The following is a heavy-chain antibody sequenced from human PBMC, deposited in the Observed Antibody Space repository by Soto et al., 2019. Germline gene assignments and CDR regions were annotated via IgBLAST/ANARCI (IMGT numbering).Heavy chain of an antibody. V-gene: IGHV1-18*01. D-gene: IGHD2-2*01. CDR2: ISAYNGNT. CDR1: GDTFTSYG. J-gene: IGHJ4*02. CDR3: ARDAGRKYCSSTSCTFCY. Sequence: ASVKVSCKASGDTFTSYGISWGRQAPGPGLEWMGWISAYNGNTNYAQTLQGRVTMPTDTSTSTAYMELRSLRSDDTAVYYCARDAGRKYCSSTSCTFCYWGQGTLVTVS.